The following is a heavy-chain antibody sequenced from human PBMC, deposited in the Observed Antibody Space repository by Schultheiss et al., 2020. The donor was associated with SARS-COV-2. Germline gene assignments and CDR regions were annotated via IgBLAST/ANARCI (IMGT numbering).Heavy chain of an antibody. V-gene: IGHV1-8*01. Sequence: ASVKVSCKASGYTFTSYDINWVRQATGQGLEWMGWMNPNSGNTGYAQKFQGRVTMTRNTSISRAYMELSSLRSEDTAVYYCAREGGKGYCTNGVCYYYGMDVWGQGTTVTVSS. D-gene: IGHD2-8*01. J-gene: IGHJ6*02. CDR1: GYTFTSYD. CDR2: MNPNSGNT. CDR3: AREGGKGYCTNGVCYYYGMDV.